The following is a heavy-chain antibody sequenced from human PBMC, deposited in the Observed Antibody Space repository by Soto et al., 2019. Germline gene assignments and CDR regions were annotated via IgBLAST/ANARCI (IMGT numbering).Heavy chain of an antibody. D-gene: IGHD2-2*01. CDR3: ARPTYCCSSSCPPYYYYGMDV. V-gene: IGHV1-3*01. J-gene: IGHJ6*02. CDR2: VNAGNGST. Sequence: ACRYGYASCSRRSPRHEKEQRLEWMGWVNAGNGSTKYSPQFQGRGAINRDTSASTADMELSSMRSEDTAVYYCARPTYCCSSSCPPYYYYGMDVWGQGTTVTVSS. CDR1: RYGYASCS.